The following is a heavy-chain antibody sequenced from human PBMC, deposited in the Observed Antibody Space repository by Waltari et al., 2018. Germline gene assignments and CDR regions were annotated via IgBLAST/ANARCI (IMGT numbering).Heavy chain of an antibody. CDR1: GGSISSGSYY. D-gene: IGHD3-22*01. CDR2: IYTSGST. V-gene: IGHV4-61*09. J-gene: IGHJ3*02. Sequence: QVQLQESGPGLVKPSQTLSLTCTVSGGSISSGSYYWSWIRQPAGKGLEWIGYIYTSGSTNYNPSLKSRVTISVDTSKNQFSLKLSSVTAADTAVYYCARVGRDSSGYYYEGDAFDIWGQGTMVTVSS. CDR3: ARVGRDSSGYYYEGDAFDI.